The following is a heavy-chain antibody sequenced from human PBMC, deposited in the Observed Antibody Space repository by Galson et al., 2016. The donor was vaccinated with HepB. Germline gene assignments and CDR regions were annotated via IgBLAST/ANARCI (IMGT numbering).Heavy chain of an antibody. CDR3: ARHGRATARLGSPFDP. D-gene: IGHD2-2*03. CDR2: IYYSGTT. CDR1: GVSISSTSYF. Sequence: ETLSLTCSVSGVSISSTSYFWGWIRQPPGKGLEWVGSIYYSGTTYYKASLKTRLTISVDTSKNHFSLRLRSVTAADTAVYYCARHGRATARLGSPFDPWGQGTLVSVSS. V-gene: IGHV4-39*01. J-gene: IGHJ5*02.